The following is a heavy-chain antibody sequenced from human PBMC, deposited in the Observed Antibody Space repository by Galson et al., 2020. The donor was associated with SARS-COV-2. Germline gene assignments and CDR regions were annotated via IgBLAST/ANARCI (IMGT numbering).Heavy chain of an antibody. CDR2: NWYDGRNK. J-gene: IGHJ3*02. CDR1: GYTYSPYG. D-gene: IGHD3-10*01. V-gene: IGHV3-33*01. CDR3: ARGSSSHAFDI. Sequence: TGGSLKLPREASGYTYSPYGMDWVSQAPGKGLEWVAVNWYDGRNKYYADSVKGRFTIWRDNSKNTLYLQMNSLRAEDTAVYYCARGSSSHAFDIWGQGTMVTVSS.